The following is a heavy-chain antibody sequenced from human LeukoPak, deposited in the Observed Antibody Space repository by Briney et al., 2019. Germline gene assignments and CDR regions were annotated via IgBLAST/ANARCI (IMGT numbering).Heavy chain of an antibody. CDR2: ISYTGSTT. Sequence: GGSLRLSCAASGFTFSSYGMHWVRQAPGKGLEYVSTISYTGSTTNYADSVKGRFTISRDNSKNTLYLQMNSLRVKDTAVYYCARGGITAPLRGPWGQGTLVTVSS. V-gene: IGHV3-64*04. J-gene: IGHJ5*02. D-gene: IGHD6-6*01. CDR1: GFTFSSYG. CDR3: ARGGITAPLRGP.